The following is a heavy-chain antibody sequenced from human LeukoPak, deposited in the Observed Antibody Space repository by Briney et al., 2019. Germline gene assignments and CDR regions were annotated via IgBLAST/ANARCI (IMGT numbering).Heavy chain of an antibody. J-gene: IGHJ4*02. D-gene: IGHD3-10*01. CDR1: GFTFSDYA. CDR2: ISYDGSWM. V-gene: IGHV3-30*04. Sequence: GGSLRLSCAASGFTFSDYAMHWVRQAPGKGLEWVAVISYDGSWMYYADSMKGRFTVSRDNSKSTLYLQMDSPRVEDTAVNFCARGRGSGSFLIDYWGQGTLVTVSS. CDR3: ARGRGSGSFLIDY.